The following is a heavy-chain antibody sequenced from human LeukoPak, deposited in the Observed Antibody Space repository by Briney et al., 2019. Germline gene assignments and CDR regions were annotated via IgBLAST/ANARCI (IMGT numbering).Heavy chain of an antibody. D-gene: IGHD6-19*01. CDR2: IIPIFGTA. Sequence: SVKVSCKASGGTFTSYAISWVPQAPGQGLEWMGGIIPIFGTANYAQKFQGRVTITTDESTTPAYMELSSLRSEDTAVYYCAREHGYSSGWYFVGPSEQESYNWFDPWGQGTLVTVSS. CDR3: AREHGYSSGWYFVGPSEQESYNWFDP. J-gene: IGHJ5*02. CDR1: GGTFTSYA. V-gene: IGHV1-69*05.